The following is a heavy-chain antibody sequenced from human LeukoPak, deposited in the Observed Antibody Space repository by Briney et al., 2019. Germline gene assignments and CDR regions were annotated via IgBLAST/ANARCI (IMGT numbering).Heavy chain of an antibody. Sequence: GGSLRLSCAASGFTFSSYWMSWVRQAPGKGLEWVANIKQDGSEKYYVDSVKGRFTISRDNAKNSLYLQMNSLRAEDTALYYCARGRNYDYVWGSYRYTVSLYGFDCWGQGTLVTVSS. D-gene: IGHD3-16*02. J-gene: IGHJ4*02. CDR2: IKQDGSEK. CDR1: GFTFSSYW. CDR3: ARGRNYDYVWGSYRYTVSLYGFDC. V-gene: IGHV3-7*03.